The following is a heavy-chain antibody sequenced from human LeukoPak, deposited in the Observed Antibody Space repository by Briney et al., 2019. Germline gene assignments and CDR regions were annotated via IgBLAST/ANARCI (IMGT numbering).Heavy chain of an antibody. V-gene: IGHV4-59*01. CDR3: ARSGGFGSGY. D-gene: IGHD6-25*01. J-gene: IGHJ4*02. Sequence: SETLSLTCIVSYGSISSYYWSWIRQPPGKGLEWIGQIYSSGITNYSPSLKSRVTISVDTSKNQFSLKLTSVTAADTAVYFCARSGGFGSGYWGQGTLVTVSS. CDR2: IYSSGIT. CDR1: YGSISSYY.